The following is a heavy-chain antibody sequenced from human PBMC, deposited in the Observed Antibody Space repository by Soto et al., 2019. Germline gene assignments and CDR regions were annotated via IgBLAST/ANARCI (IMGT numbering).Heavy chain of an antibody. V-gene: IGHV1-69*12. Sequence: QVQLVQSGAEVKKPGSSVKVSCKASGGTFSSYAISWVRQAPGQGLEWMGGIIPIFGTANYAQKFQGRVTMTAADSTSTAYMELSSLCAEDTAVYYCASSVAKYYYYGMDVGGQGTTVTVSS. D-gene: IGHD5-12*01. CDR2: IIPIFGTA. J-gene: IGHJ6*02. CDR3: ASSVAKYYYYGMDV. CDR1: GGTFSSYA.